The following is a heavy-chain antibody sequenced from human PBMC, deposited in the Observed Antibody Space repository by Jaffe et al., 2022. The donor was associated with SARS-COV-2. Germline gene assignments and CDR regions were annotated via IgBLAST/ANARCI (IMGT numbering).Heavy chain of an antibody. J-gene: IGHJ4*02. D-gene: IGHD2-15*01. CDR1: GGSFSGYY. CDR2: INHSGST. V-gene: IGHV4-34*01. CDR3: AREGGGFYCSGGSCPFDY. Sequence: QVQLQQWGAGLLKPSETLSLTCAVYGGSFSGYYWSWIRQPPGKGLEWIGEINHSGSTNYNPSLKSRVTISVDTSKNQFSLKLSSVTAADTAVYYCAREGGGFYCSGGSCPFDYWGQGTLVTVSS.